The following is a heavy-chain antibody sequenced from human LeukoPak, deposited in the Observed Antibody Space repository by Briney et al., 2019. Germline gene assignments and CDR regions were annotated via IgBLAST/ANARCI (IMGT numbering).Heavy chain of an antibody. V-gene: IGHV3-33*01. CDR3: ARAAGEMATISADFDY. CDR2: IWYDGSNK. CDR1: GFTFSSYG. D-gene: IGHD5-24*01. J-gene: IGHJ4*02. Sequence: GGSLRLSCAASGFTFSSYGMHWVRQAPGKGLEWVAVIWYDGSNKYYADSVKGRFTISRDNSKNTLYLQMNSLRAEDTAVYYCARAAGEMATISADFDYWGQGTLVTVSS.